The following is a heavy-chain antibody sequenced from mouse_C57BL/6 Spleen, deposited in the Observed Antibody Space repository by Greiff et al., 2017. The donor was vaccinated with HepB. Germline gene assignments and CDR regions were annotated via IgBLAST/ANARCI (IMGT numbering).Heavy chain of an antibody. J-gene: IGHJ1*03. CDR3: ASGGAPDWYFDV. CDR2: ISYDGSN. Sequence: EVQLQQSGPGLVKPSQSLSLTCSVTGYSITSGYYWNWIRQFPGNKLEWMGYISYDGSNNYNPSLKNRISITRDTSKNQFFLKLNSVTTEDTATYYCASGGAPDWYFDVWGTGTTVTVSS. V-gene: IGHV3-6*01. CDR1: GYSITSGYY.